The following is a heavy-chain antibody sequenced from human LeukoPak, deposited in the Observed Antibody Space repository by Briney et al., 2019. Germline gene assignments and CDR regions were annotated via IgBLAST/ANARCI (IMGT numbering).Heavy chain of an antibody. CDR1: GFTFSNYA. CDR2: ITGSGGST. V-gene: IGHV3-23*01. D-gene: IGHD6-13*01. J-gene: IGHJ4*02. CDR3: AKELGRAADGTSY. Sequence: GGSLRLSCAASGFTFSNYAMSWVRQAPGKGLEWVSSITGSGGSTDCADSVKSRFTISGDNSKNTLYLQMNSLRAEDTAVYYCAKELGRAADGTSYWGQGTLVTVSS.